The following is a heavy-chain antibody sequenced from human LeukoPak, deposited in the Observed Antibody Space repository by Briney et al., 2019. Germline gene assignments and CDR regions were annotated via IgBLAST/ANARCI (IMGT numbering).Heavy chain of an antibody. CDR2: IYYTGST. CDR3: ARDNYDYSSWYIDY. Sequence: SQTLSLTRTVSGGFISTYYWSWIRQPAGKGLEWVGYIYYTGSTNYNPSLKSRVTISVDTSKNQFSLKMSSVTAADTAVYYCARDNYDYSSWYIDYWGQGTLVTVSS. V-gene: IGHV4-59*01. J-gene: IGHJ4*02. D-gene: IGHD3-16*01. CDR1: GGFISTYY.